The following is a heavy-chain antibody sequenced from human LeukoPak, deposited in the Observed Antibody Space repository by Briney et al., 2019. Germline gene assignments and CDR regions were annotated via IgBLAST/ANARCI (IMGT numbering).Heavy chain of an antibody. CDR3: VTETTKAFDI. V-gene: IGHV1-69*10. J-gene: IGHJ3*02. Sequence: SVKVSCKASGGTFSSYAISWVRQAPGQGLEWMGWIILVIGNANYAQKFQERVTITRDKSTSTAYMELSSLRSEDTAVYYCVTETTKAFDIWGQGTMVTVSS. CDR1: GGTFSSYA. D-gene: IGHD4-11*01. CDR2: IILVIGNA.